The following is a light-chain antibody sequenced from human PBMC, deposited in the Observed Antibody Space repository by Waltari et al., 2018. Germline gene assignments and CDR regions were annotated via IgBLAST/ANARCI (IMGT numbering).Light chain of an antibody. V-gene: IGKV3-20*01. CDR1: QSDSNNF. Sequence: EILLTQSPGTLSLSPGESATLSCRASQSDSNNFLNWYQQNPGQAPRLLIYGASSRATGIPDRFSGSGSGTDFTLTISRLEPEDFAVYYCQQYDSIVLTFGGGTKVEI. CDR3: QQYDSIVLT. CDR2: GAS. J-gene: IGKJ4*01.